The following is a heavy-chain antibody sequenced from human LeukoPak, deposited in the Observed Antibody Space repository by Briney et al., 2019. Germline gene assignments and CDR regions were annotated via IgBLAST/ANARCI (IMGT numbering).Heavy chain of an antibody. Sequence: GGSLRLSCAASGFTFSSYEMNWVRQAPGEGLEWVSYIRNSGSTIFYADSVKGRFTISRDNAKNSLYLQMNSRRAEDTAVYYCARERGDCGCDCLDYWGQGTLVTVSS. CDR1: GFTFSSYE. V-gene: IGHV3-48*03. J-gene: IGHJ4*02. D-gene: IGHD2-21*01. CDR2: IRNSGSTI. CDR3: ARERGDCGCDCLDY.